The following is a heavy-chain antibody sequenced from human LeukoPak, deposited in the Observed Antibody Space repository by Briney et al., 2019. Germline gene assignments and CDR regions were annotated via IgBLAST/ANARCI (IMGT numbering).Heavy chain of an antibody. CDR3: AREPLQGGYSYGCAFDI. V-gene: IGHV1-2*02. Sequence: ASVKVSCKASGYTFTDYYMHWVRQAPGQGLEWMGWINPNSGDTNYAQKFQGRVTMTRDTSITTAYMELSRLRSDDTAVYYCAREPLQGGYSYGCAFDIWGQGTMVTVSS. CDR2: INPNSGDT. J-gene: IGHJ3*02. CDR1: GYTFTDYY. D-gene: IGHD5-18*01.